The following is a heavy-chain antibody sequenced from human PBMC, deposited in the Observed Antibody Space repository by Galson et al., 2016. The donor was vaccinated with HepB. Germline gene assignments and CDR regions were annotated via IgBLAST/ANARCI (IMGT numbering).Heavy chain of an antibody. J-gene: IGHJ4*02. D-gene: IGHD3-9*01. CDR1: GFSVNTYA. Sequence: SLRLSCAASGFSVNTYAVNWVRQAPGKGLEWVAVLSTNGLSQHYADSVKGRFTISKDNAKNSLYLQMNSLGAEDTAVYYCAREPVRLDDLLTGPPKNPDYWGQGTLVTVSS. CDR3: AREPVRLDDLLTGPPKNPDY. CDR2: LSTNGLSQ. V-gene: IGHV3-30-3*01.